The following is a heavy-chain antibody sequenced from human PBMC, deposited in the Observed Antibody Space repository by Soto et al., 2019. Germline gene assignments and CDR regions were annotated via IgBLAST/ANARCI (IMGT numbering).Heavy chain of an antibody. CDR3: AEGRFLEWLPNYNWFDP. D-gene: IGHD3-3*01. Sequence: QLQLQESGPGLVKPSETLSLTCTVSGGSISSSSYYWGWIRQPPGKGLEWMGSIYYSGSTYYNPSLTSRVTLSVDPAKNQFSLKLSSVTAADTAVYYCAEGRFLEWLPNYNWFDPWGQGTLVTVSS. J-gene: IGHJ5*02. V-gene: IGHV4-39*01. CDR2: IYYSGST. CDR1: GGSISSSSYY.